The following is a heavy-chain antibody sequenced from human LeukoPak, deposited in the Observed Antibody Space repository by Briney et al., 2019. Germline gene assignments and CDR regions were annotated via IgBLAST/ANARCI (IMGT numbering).Heavy chain of an antibody. V-gene: IGHV1-18*01. J-gene: IGHJ1*01. CDR2: ISAYNGNT. D-gene: IGHD6-13*01. Sequence: ASVKVSCKASGYTFTSYDINWVRQAPGQGLEWMGWISAYNGNTNYAQKLQGRVTMTTDTSTSTAYMELRSLRSDDTAVYYCARKPGGIAAAGYFQHWGQGTLVTVSS. CDR1: GYTFTSYD. CDR3: ARKPGGIAAAGYFQH.